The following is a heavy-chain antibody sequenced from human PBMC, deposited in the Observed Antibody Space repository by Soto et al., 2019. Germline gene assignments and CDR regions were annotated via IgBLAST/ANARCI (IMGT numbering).Heavy chain of an antibody. D-gene: IGHD6-19*01. CDR3: ARLHGYSSGWYDY. Sequence: QVQLVQSGAEVKKPGASVKVSCKASGYTFSSNGVSWVRQAPGQGLEWMGWISTFNGNAHSAQKFQGRVTMTTDTSTTTAYMELRSLRYDDTAVYYCARLHGYSSGWYDYWGQGTLVTVSS. J-gene: IGHJ4*02. CDR1: GYTFSSNG. V-gene: IGHV1-18*01. CDR2: ISTFNGNA.